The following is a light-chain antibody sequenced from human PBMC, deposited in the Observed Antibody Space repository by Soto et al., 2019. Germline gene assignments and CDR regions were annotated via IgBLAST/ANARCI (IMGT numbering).Light chain of an antibody. CDR2: GAS. CDR1: QSVSIN. V-gene: IGKV3-15*01. J-gene: IGKJ4*01. CDR3: QQCKDWPLT. Sequence: EIVMTQSPATLSVSPGERATLSCRASQSVSINLAWFQQKPGQAPRLLIYGASTRATGIPARFSGSGSGTEFTLTISSLQSEDFAVYYCQQCKDWPLTFGGGT.